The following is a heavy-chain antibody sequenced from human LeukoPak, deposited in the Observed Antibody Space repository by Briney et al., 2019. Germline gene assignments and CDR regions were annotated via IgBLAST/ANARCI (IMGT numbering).Heavy chain of an antibody. D-gene: IGHD1-7*01. V-gene: IGHV4-4*07. Sequence: SETLSLTCTVSAGSISSHSWRCIRQPAVKQLAILGRSYTSGSTNYNPSLNTRVTMSVDKSKNQFSLKLSSVTAADTAVYYCARDNWNYFPHYYYGMDVWGQGTTVTVSS. CDR1: AGSISSHS. J-gene: IGHJ6*02. CDR3: ARDNWNYFPHYYYGMDV. CDR2: SYTSGST.